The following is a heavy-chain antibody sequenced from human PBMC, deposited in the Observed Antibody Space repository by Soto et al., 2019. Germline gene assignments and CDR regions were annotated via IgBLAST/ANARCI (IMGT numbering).Heavy chain of an antibody. J-gene: IGHJ5*02. V-gene: IGHV4-59*01. D-gene: IGHD6-19*01. Sequence: PSETLALTCTVSGGSISSYYWSWIRQPPGKGLEWIGYIYYSGSTNYNPSLKSRVTISVDTSKNQFSLKLSSVTAADAAVYYCARVVVQPSSYSSRWYDYWFDPWGQGTLVTVSS. CDR2: IYYSGST. CDR3: ARVVVQPSSYSSRWYDYWFDP. CDR1: GGSISSYY.